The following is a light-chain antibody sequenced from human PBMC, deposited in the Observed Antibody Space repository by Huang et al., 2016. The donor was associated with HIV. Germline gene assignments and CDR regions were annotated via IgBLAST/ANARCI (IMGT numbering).Light chain of an antibody. J-gene: IGKJ1*01. CDR2: GAS. CDR3: QQYNNWPRT. CDR1: QSVRSN. V-gene: IGKV3-15*01. Sequence: EVVMTQSPATLSVSPGERATLSCRASQSVRSNLAWYQQKVGQAPRCLIYGASIRATGIPARVSGSGSGTEFTLTISSLQSEDFAVYYCQQYNNWPRTFGQGTKVEIK.